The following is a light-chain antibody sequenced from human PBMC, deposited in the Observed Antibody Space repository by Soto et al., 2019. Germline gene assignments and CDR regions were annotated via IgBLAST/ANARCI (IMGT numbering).Light chain of an antibody. J-gene: IGKJ1*01. CDR1: ETVNSN. Sequence: EIVVTQSPGTLSVSPGERATLSCRASETVNSNLAWYQQKPGQAPRLLIYDSSTRATGIPARFSGSGSGTEFTLTISTLQSEDFAVYYCQQYNNWPRTFGQGTKVDIK. CDR2: DSS. CDR3: QQYNNWPRT. V-gene: IGKV3-15*01.